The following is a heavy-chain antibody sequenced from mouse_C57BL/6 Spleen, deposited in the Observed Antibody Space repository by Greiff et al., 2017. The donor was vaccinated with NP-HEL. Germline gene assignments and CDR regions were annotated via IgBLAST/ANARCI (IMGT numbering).Heavy chain of an antibody. J-gene: IGHJ2*01. CDR3: ARKQTGTPYYFDG. Sequence: QVQLKESGAELVRPGTSVKMSCKASGYTFTNYWIGWAKQRPGHGLEWIGDIYPGGGYTNYNEKFKGKATLTADKSSSTAYMQFSSLTSEDSAIYYCARKQTGTPYYFDGWGQGTTLTVSS. V-gene: IGHV1-63*01. D-gene: IGHD4-1*01. CDR2: IYPGGGYT. CDR1: GYTFTNYW.